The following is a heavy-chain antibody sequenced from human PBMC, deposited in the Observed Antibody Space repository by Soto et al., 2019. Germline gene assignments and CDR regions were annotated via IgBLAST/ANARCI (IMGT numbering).Heavy chain of an antibody. CDR2: IYYSGST. J-gene: IGHJ4*02. CDR3: ARGYCSGGSCYSDY. CDR1: GGSISSYY. D-gene: IGHD2-15*01. V-gene: IGHV4-59*01. Sequence: QVQLQESGPGLVKPSETLSLTCTVSGGSISSYYWSWIRQPPGKGLEWIGYIYYSGSTNYNPSLKSRVTISVDPSKNQFSLKLSSVTAADTAVYYCARGYCSGGSCYSDYWGQGTLVTVSS.